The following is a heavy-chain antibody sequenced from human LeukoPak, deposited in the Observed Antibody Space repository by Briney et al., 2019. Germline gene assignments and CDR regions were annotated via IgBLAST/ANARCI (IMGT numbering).Heavy chain of an antibody. D-gene: IGHD1-26*01. CDR1: GGSISSYY. V-gene: IGHV4-4*07. CDR3: ARAVGWELLNYYYMDV. Sequence: SETLSLTCTVSGGSISSYYWSWIRQPAGKGLEWIGRIYTSGSTNYNPSLKSRVTMSVDTSKNQFSLKLSSVTAADTAVYYCARAVGWELLNYYYMDVWGKGTTVTVSS. J-gene: IGHJ6*03. CDR2: IYTSGST.